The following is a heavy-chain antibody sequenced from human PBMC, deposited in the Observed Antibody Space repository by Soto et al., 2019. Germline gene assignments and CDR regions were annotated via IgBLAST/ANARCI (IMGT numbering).Heavy chain of an antibody. J-gene: IGHJ6*02. D-gene: IGHD2-15*01. Sequence: PVGSLRLSCAASGFTFSSYAMHWVRQAPGKGLEWVAVISYDGSNKYYADSVKGRFTISRDNSKNTLYLQMNSLRAEDTAVYYCARGYCSGGSCYSRVVYYYGMDVWGQGTTVTVSS. CDR3: ARGYCSGGSCYSRVVYYYGMDV. V-gene: IGHV3-30-3*01. CDR1: GFTFSSYA. CDR2: ISYDGSNK.